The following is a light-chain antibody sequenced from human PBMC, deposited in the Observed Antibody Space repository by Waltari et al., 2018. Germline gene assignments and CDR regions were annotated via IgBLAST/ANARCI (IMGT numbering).Light chain of an antibody. V-gene: IGKV2-30*02. CDR3: MQGTHWPPIT. J-gene: IGKJ5*01. Sequence: DVVMTQSPLSLPVTLGQPASISCRSSQSLVHSDGNTYLTWLVQRPGQSARRLIYKVSRRDAGVADRFSGSGSCTDFTLKISAVEAEDVGIYYCMQGTHWPPITFGQGTRLEIK. CDR1: QSLVHSDGNTY. CDR2: KVS.